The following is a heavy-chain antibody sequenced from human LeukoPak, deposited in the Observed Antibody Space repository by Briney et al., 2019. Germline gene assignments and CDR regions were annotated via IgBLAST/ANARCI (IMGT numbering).Heavy chain of an antibody. CDR1: GFTVSSNE. D-gene: IGHD6-13*01. CDR2: ISGGST. CDR3: AHGWSDP. Sequence: GGSLRLSCAASGFTVSSNEMSWVRQAPGKGLEWVSSISGGSTYYADSRKGRFTISRDNSKNTLYLQMNSLRAEDTAVYQLAHGWSDPWGQGTLVTVSS. J-gene: IGHJ5*02. V-gene: IGHV3-38-3*01.